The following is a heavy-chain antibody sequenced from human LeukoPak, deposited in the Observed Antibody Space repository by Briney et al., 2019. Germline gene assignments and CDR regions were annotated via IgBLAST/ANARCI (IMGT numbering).Heavy chain of an antibody. CDR3: ARPTSGWYAGGFHY. CDR2: ITGSSAST. J-gene: IGHJ4*02. V-gene: IGHV3-23*01. D-gene: IGHD6-19*01. CDR1: GFTFSSYA. Sequence: GGSLRLSCAASGFTFSSYAMSWVRQAPGKGLEWVSSITGSSASTYYADSVKGRFTISRDNSKSTLYLQVNSLRAEDTALYYCARPTSGWYAGGFHYWGQGILLTVSS.